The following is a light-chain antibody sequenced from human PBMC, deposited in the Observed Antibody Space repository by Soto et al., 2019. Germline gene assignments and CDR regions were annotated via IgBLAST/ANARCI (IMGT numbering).Light chain of an antibody. CDR3: CSYAGDSTFVV. J-gene: IGLJ2*01. CDR2: EAN. Sequence: QSALTQPASVSGSPGQSITISCTGTSSDVGSFNLVSWYQQHPGKAPKVMIYEANKRPSGVSSRFSGPKSGNTASLTISGLQAGDEADYYCCSYAGDSTFVVFGGGTKLTVL. CDR1: SSDVGSFNL. V-gene: IGLV2-23*01.